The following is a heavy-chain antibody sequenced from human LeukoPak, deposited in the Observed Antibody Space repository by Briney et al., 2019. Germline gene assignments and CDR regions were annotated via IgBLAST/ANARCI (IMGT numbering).Heavy chain of an antibody. CDR3: AREIYCSASSCTGGVFDI. V-gene: IGHV3-53*01. J-gene: IGHJ3*02. CDR1: GFTVSSNY. CDR2: IYSGGST. D-gene: IGHD2-15*01. Sequence: PGGSLRLSCAASGFTVSSNYMSWVRQAPGKGLEWVSVIYSGGSTYYAESVKGRFTISRDNSKNTLYLQMNSLRVEDTAVYYCAREIYCSASSCTGGVFDIWGQGTMVTVSS.